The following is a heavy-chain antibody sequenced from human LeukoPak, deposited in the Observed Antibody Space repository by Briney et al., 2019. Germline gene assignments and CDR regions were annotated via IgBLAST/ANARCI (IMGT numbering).Heavy chain of an antibody. V-gene: IGHV3-53*01. CDR2: IYSGGST. CDR1: GFTVSSNY. Sequence: GGSLRLSCAASGFTVSSNYTSWARQAPGKGLEWVSVIYSGGSTYYADSVKGRFTISRDNSKNTLYLQMNSLRAEDTAVYYCARVRYSSGCYYFDYWGQGTLVTVSS. D-gene: IGHD6-19*01. J-gene: IGHJ4*02. CDR3: ARVRYSSGCYYFDY.